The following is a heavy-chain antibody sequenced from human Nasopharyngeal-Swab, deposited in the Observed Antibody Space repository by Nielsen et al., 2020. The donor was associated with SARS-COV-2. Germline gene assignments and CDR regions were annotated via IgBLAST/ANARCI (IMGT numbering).Heavy chain of an antibody. CDR2: VNPGSGFK. D-gene: IGHD1-26*01. Sequence: WVRQAPGQGLEWMGCVNPGSGFKDYAQNFQGRVTMTWNTSISTAYMGISSLRSEDTAVYYCARWEKGDYWGQGTLVTVSS. J-gene: IGHJ4*02. V-gene: IGHV1-8*01. CDR3: ARWEKGDY.